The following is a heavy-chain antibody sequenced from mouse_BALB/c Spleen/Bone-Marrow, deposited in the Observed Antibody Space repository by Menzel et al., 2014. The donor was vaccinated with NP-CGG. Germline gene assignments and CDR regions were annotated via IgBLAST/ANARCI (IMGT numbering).Heavy chain of an antibody. Sequence: EVKLMESGPSLVKPSQTLSLTRSVTGDSITSGYWNWIRKFPGNKLEYMGYISYSGSTYYSPSLESRISITRDTSKNQYYLQLDSVTTEDTAAYYCATYDGYYFDYWGQGTTLTVSS. V-gene: IGHV3-8*02. D-gene: IGHD2-3*01. J-gene: IGHJ2*01. CDR2: ISYSGST. CDR3: ATYDGYYFDY. CDR1: GDSITSGY.